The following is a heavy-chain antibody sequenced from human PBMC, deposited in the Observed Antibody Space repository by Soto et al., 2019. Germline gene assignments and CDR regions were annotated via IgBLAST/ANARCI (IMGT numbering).Heavy chain of an antibody. Sequence: EEQLVESGGDLVQPGGSLRLSCAASGFTVSNNYMSWVRQAPGKGLEWVSLIYSGGSTYYADSVKGRFTISRDSSKNTLELQMNSLRAEDTAMYYCAAYSHKGYWGQGTLVTVSS. D-gene: IGHD3-16*01. CDR3: AAYSHKGY. J-gene: IGHJ4*02. CDR1: GFTVSNNY. V-gene: IGHV3-66*01. CDR2: IYSGGST.